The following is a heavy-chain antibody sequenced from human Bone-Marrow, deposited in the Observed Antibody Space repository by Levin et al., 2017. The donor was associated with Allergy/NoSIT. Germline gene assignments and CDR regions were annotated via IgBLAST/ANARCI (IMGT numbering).Heavy chain of an antibody. CDR3: VRDRPTCISITCARMDA. CDR2: FRSEGDK. D-gene: IGHD3-10*01. CDR1: GFTFNTYA. Sequence: GGSLRLSCVVSGFTFNTYAMSWVRQAPGKGLERVSLFRSEGDKFYADSVKGRFTVSRDISKNTMYLQMTSLRAEDTAIYYCVRDRPTCISITCARMDAWGPGTTVTVSS. V-gene: IGHV3-23*01. J-gene: IGHJ6*01.